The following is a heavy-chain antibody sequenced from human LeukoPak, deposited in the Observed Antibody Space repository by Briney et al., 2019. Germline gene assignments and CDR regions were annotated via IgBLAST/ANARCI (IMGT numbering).Heavy chain of an antibody. V-gene: IGHV1-58*01. D-gene: IGHD2-8*01. CDR3: AAGPNRGRILYPEGFDY. J-gene: IGHJ4*02. CDR1: GFTFTSSA. CDR2: IVVGSGNT. Sequence: PVASVKVSCKASGFTFTSSAVQWVRQARGQRLEWIGWIVVGSGNTNYAQKFQERVTITRDMSTSTAYMELSSLRSEDTAVYYCAAGPNRGRILYPEGFDYWGQGTLVTVSS.